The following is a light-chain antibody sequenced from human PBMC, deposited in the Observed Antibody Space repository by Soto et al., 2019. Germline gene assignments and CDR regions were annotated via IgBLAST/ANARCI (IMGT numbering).Light chain of an antibody. J-gene: IGLJ1*01. CDR1: SIGVGNYNF. V-gene: IGLV2-23*01. CDR2: EDK. Sequence: QSVLTQPASVSGSPGQAITISCSGTSIGVGNYNFVSWYQHHPGKAPKLMIFEDKKRPTGVSNRFSGSKSGDTASLTISGLQAEDEADYYCCSYAGVSTLYVFGTGTKLTVL. CDR3: CSYAGVSTLYV.